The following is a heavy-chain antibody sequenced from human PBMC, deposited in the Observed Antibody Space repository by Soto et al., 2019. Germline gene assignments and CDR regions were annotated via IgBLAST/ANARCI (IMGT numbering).Heavy chain of an antibody. J-gene: IGHJ6*02. Sequence: ASVKVSCKAIGYTSSSYGINWVRQAPGQGLEWMGWISVFNGDTKYAQKFQGRVAITKDPGTSTAHMELRRLRSDEAAVYFCATKDYHKDDEPYYYGMDIWGQGTTVTVSS. CDR3: ATKDYHKDDEPYYYGMDI. D-gene: IGHD3-10*01. V-gene: IGHV1-18*01. CDR2: ISVFNGDT. CDR1: GYTSSSYG.